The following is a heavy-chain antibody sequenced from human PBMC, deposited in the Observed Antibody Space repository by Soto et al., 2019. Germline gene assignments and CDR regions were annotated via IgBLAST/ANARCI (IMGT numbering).Heavy chain of an antibody. D-gene: IGHD6-13*01. J-gene: IGHJ5*02. V-gene: IGHV1-2*02. CDR2: INPNSGGP. CDR3: ARRGIAAAGTRTAPFDP. CDR1: GYTFTGYY. Sequence: AAVKVSCKASGYTFTGYYMHWVRQAPGQGLEWMGWINPNSGGPNYAQKFQGRVTMTRDTSISTAYMELSSLRSDDTAVYYCARRGIAAAGTRTAPFDPWGQGTLVTVSS.